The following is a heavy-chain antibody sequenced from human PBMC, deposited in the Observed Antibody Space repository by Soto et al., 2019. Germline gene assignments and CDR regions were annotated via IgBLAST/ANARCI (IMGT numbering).Heavy chain of an antibody. J-gene: IGHJ4*02. CDR1: GYTFNTYF. V-gene: IGHV1-18*01. CDR2: ISPHNGNT. Sequence: HVQLVQSGGELKKPGASVKVSCNTSGYTFNTYFITWVRQAPGQGLEWMGWISPHNGNTNYAEKFQVRVTMTADTITKTAYMELRNLRIDDTAVYYCARDTGNSFDYWGQGTPVTVSS. CDR3: ARDTGNSFDY.